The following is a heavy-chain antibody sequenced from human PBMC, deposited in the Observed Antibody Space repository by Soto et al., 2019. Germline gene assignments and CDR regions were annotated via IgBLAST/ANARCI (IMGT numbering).Heavy chain of an antibody. CDR2: ISSGGSTI. D-gene: IGHD3-10*01. CDR1: GFTFRNYE. V-gene: IGHV3-48*03. J-gene: IGHJ5*02. CDR3: ARVSSGSGSFGWFDP. Sequence: GSLRLSCAASGFTFRNYEMFWVRQAPGKGLEWVSYISSGGSTIYYADSVKGRLTVSRDNAKNSLYLQMTSLTAEDTATYFCARVSSGSGSFGWFDPWGQGTLVTVSS.